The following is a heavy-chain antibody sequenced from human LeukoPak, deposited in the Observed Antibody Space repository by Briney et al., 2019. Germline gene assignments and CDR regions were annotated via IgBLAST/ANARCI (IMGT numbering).Heavy chain of an antibody. CDR1: GGSISSYY. CDR2: IYYSWST. CDR3: ARAGGTTYYYYYGMDV. Sequence: SETLSLTCTVSGGSISSYYWSWIRQPPGKGLEWIGYIYYSWSTNYNPSLKSRVTISVDTSKNQFSLKLSSVTAADTAVYYCARAGGTTYYYYYGMDVWGQGTTVTVSS. D-gene: IGHD1-1*01. V-gene: IGHV4-59*01. J-gene: IGHJ6*02.